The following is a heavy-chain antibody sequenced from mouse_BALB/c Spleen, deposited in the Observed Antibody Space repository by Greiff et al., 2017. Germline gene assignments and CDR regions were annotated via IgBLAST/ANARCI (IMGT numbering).Heavy chain of an antibody. CDR1: GFNIKDYY. Sequence: EVKLVESGAELVRPGALVKLSCKASGFNIKDYYMHWVKQRPEQGLEWIGWIDPENGNTIYDPKFQGKASITADTSSNTAYLQLSSLTSEDTAVYYCASNYYGYFDYWGQGTTLTVSS. CDR3: ASNYYGYFDY. J-gene: IGHJ2*01. D-gene: IGHD1-1*01. CDR2: IDPENGNT. V-gene: IGHV14-1*02.